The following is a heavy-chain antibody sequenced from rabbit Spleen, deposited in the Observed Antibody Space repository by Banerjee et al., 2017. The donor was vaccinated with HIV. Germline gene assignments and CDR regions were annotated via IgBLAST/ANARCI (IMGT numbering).Heavy chain of an antibody. CDR2: IYADNSDST. CDR1: GFSFSSGYD. J-gene: IGHJ6*01. CDR3: ASPAYADTGGGSYFGL. V-gene: IGHV1S45*01. Sequence: QEQLEESGGGLVQPEGSLTLTCTASGFSFSSGYDIVWVRQAPGKGLEWIGYIYADNSDSTYYASWAKGRFTISKTSSTTVTLQMTSLTAADTATYFCASPAYADTGGGSYFGLWGQGTLVTVS. D-gene: IGHD8-1*01.